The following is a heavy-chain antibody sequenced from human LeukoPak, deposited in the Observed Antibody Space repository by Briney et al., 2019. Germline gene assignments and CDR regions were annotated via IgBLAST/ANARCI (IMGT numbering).Heavy chain of an antibody. CDR2: IYYSGST. CDR3: ARTAYYYYGMDV. J-gene: IGHJ6*02. V-gene: IGHV4-59*08. CDR1: GGSISSYY. Sequence: SETLSLTCTVSGGSISSYYWSWIRQPPGQGLEWIGYIYYSGSTNYNPSLKSRVTISVDTSKNQFSLKLSSVTAADTAVYYCARTAYYYYGMDVWGQGTTVTVSS.